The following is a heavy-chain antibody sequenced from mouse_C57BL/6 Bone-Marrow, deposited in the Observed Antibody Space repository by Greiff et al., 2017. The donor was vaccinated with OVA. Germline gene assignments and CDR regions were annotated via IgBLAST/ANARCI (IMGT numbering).Heavy chain of an antibody. Sequence: EVKLMESGGGLVQPGGSMKLSCAASGFTFSDAWMDWVRQSPEKGLEWVAEIRNKANNHATYYAESVKGRFTISRDDSKSSVYLQMNSLRAEDTGIYYCTSPSYYYGSSSFYWYFDVWGTGTTVTVSS. CDR3: TSPSYYYGSSSFYWYFDV. J-gene: IGHJ1*03. CDR1: GFTFSDAW. CDR2: IRNKANNHAT. D-gene: IGHD1-1*01. V-gene: IGHV6-6*01.